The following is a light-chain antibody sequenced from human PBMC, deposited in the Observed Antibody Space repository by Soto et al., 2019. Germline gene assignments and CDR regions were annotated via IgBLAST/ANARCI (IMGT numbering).Light chain of an antibody. V-gene: IGKV3-11*01. CDR3: QQRDKWPLT. Sequence: EVVLTQSPATLSSSLGERATLFCTASQSIGSHLAWYQQKPGQPPRLLIYDASNRPSGIPARFGGSVSGTFFTLSISSLEPEDFAVYYCQQRDKWPLTFGGGTKVEFK. J-gene: IGKJ4*01. CDR1: QSIGSH. CDR2: DAS.